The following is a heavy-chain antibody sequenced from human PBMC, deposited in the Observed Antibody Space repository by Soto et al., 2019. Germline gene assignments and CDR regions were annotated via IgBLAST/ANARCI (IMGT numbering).Heavy chain of an antibody. V-gene: IGHV3-23*01. J-gene: IGHJ4*02. CDR3: AKDGSWGDHYYFDN. CDR1: GFMFSSYA. CDR2: ISGRGGST. D-gene: IGHD2-21*02. Sequence: EVQLLESGGGLVRPGGSLRLSCALSGFMFSSYAMTWVRQAPGMGLEWVSSISGRGGSTYYSDSVRGRFTISRDNSKKMLYLEMNSLKGDDTAVYYCAKDGSWGDHYYFDNWGQGTLVTVSS.